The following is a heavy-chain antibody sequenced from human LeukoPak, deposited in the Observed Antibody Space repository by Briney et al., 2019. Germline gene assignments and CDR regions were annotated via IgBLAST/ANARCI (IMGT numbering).Heavy chain of an antibody. Sequence: SETLSLTCTVSGYSISSGYYWGWIRQPPGKGLEWIGSIYHSGSTYYNPSLKSRVTISVDTSKNQFSLKLISVTAADTAVYYCARDLRDYYDSSGYYWIFDYWGQGTLVTVSS. CDR2: IYHSGST. CDR3: ARDLRDYYDSSGYYWIFDY. D-gene: IGHD3-22*01. CDR1: GYSISSGYY. J-gene: IGHJ4*02. V-gene: IGHV4-38-2*02.